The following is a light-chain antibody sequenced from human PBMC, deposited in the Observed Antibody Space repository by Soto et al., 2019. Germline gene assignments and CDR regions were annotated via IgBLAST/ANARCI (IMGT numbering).Light chain of an antibody. Sequence: QSVLTQSPSASASLGASVKLTCTLSSGHINDAVAWHQQQPEKGPRYLMALHSDGSHTKGDGIPDRFSGSSSGADRYLTISGRQSEDEADYYCQTWGTGIHVFGGGTKLTVL. CDR2: LHSDGSH. CDR3: QTWGTGIHV. CDR1: SGHINDA. J-gene: IGLJ2*01. V-gene: IGLV4-69*01.